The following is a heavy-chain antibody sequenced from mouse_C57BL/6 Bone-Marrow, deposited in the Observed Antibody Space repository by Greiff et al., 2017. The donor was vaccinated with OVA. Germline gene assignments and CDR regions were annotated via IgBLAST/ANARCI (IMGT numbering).Heavy chain of an antibody. J-gene: IGHJ2*01. D-gene: IGHD2-4*01. Sequence: VQLQQSGAELARPGASVKLSCKASGHTFTSYGISWVKQRTGQGLEWIGEIYPRSGNTYYNEKFKGKATLTADKSSSTAYMELRSLTSEDSAVYFCARSTMIRRYFDYWGQGTTLTVSS. CDR1: GHTFTSYG. CDR3: ARSTMIRRYFDY. CDR2: IYPRSGNT. V-gene: IGHV1-81*01.